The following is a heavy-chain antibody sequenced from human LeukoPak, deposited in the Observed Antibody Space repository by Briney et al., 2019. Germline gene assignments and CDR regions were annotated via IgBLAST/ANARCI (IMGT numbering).Heavy chain of an antibody. D-gene: IGHD1-14*01. V-gene: IGHV3-74*01. J-gene: IGHJ4*02. CDR2: INPGGSSI. Sequence: GGSLRLSCAASGFTFSSYWVHWVRQVPGKGLVWVARINPGGSSITYADSVKGRFTISRDNAKNTLYLQMDSLRAEDTGVYYCARSNQADDYWGQGTLVTVSS. CDR1: GFTFSSYW. CDR3: ARSNQADDY.